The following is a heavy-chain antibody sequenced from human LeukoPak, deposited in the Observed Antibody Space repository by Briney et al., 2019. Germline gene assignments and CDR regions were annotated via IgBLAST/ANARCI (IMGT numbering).Heavy chain of an antibody. D-gene: IGHD3-3*01. J-gene: IGHJ3*01. Sequence: NPGGSLRLSCAASGFTFSSYSMNWVRQAPGKGLEWVPSISSSSSYIYYADSVKGRFTISRDNAKNSLYLQMNSLRAEDTAVYYCARDLGDFWSGYHRWGQGTMVTVSS. CDR1: GFTFSSYS. CDR2: ISSSSSYI. V-gene: IGHV3-21*01. CDR3: ARDLGDFWSGYHR.